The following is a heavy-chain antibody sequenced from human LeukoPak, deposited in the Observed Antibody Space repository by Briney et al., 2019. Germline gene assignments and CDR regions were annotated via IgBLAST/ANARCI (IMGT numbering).Heavy chain of an antibody. CDR2: FDPEDGET. D-gene: IGHD3-22*01. CDR1: GDTLTELS. J-gene: IGHJ1*01. Sequence: ASVKVSCKVPGDTLTELSMHWVRQAPGKGLEWMGGFDPEDGETIYAQKFQGRVTMTEDTSTDTAYMELSSLRSEDTAVYYCATGYRMYYYDSSGTEYFQHWGQGTLVTVSS. CDR3: ATGYRMYYYDSSGTEYFQH. V-gene: IGHV1-24*01.